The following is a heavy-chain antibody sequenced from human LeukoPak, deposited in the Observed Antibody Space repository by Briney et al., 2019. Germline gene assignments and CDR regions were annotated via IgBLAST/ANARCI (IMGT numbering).Heavy chain of an antibody. V-gene: IGHV3-23*01. CDR1: GFTLRTYA. CDR2: ISGSDGST. D-gene: IGHD3-3*01. J-gene: IGHJ4*02. Sequence: PGGSPRLSCAASGFTLRTYAMSWVRQAPGKGLEWVSAISGSDGSTYYADSVKGRFTISRDNSKNTLYLQMNSLRAEDTAVYYCAKDRGLRFLEWFFDYWGQGTLVTVSS. CDR3: AKDRGLRFLEWFFDY.